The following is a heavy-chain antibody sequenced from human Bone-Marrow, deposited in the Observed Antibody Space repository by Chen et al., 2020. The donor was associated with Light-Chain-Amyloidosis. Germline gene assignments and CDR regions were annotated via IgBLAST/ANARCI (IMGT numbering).Heavy chain of an antibody. Sequence: QVQLVESGGGVVQPGRSLRLSCAASGFTLSSYGLHWVRQAPGKGLAWVAVIWYDGNNKYYADSVKGRFTISRDNSKNTLYLQMNSLSAEDTAVYYCARDARYGSGSPRLYYGMDVWGQGTTVTVSS. CDR3: ARDARYGSGSPRLYYGMDV. J-gene: IGHJ6*02. CDR2: IWYDGNNK. CDR1: GFTLSSYG. D-gene: IGHD3-10*01. V-gene: IGHV3-33*01.